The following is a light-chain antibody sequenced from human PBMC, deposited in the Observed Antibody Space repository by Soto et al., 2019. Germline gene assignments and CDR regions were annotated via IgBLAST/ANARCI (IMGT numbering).Light chain of an antibody. CDR2: GAS. Sequence: EIVMTQSPATLSVSPGERATLSCRASQSISSTLAWYQQKPGQAPRLLIYGASTRATGIPARFSGSGSGTEFTLIISSLQSEDFAVYYCQQYDEWPETFGRGTKVDIK. CDR3: QQYDEWPET. CDR1: QSISST. J-gene: IGKJ3*01. V-gene: IGKV3-15*01.